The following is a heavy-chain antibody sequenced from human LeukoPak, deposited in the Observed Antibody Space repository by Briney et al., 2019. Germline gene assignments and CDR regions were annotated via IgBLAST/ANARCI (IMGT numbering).Heavy chain of an antibody. CDR3: AVGGGYFGY. CDR1: GGSMSSYY. CDR2: IYYSGSN. V-gene: IGHV4-59*01. J-gene: IGHJ4*02. D-gene: IGHD3-16*01. Sequence: PSETLSLTCTVSGGSMSSYYWSWIRQPPGKGLEWIGYIYYSGSNNYNPSLKSRVTISGDTSKNQFSLKLSSVTAADTAVYSCAVGGGYFGYWGQGTLVTVSS.